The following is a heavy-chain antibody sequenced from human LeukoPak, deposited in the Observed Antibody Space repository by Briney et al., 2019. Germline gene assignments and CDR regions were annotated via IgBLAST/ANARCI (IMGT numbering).Heavy chain of an antibody. CDR3: VKETAFYDH. V-gene: IGHV3-64D*06. D-gene: IGHD2/OR15-2a*01. CDR1: GFTFSRSP. CDR2: ISSDGVST. J-gene: IGHJ4*02. Sequence: GGSLRLSCSASGFTFSRSPMHWVRQAPGKRLEYVSAISSDGVSTYYGAPVKGRFTISRDNSKNTLYLQMSSLRAEDTALYYCVKETAFYDHWGQGTQVTVSS.